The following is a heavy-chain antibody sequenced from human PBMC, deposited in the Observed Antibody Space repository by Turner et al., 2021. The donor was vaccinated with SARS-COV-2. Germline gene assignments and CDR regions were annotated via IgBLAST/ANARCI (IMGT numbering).Heavy chain of an antibody. CDR1: GFTFSGCG. CDR3: AKAGFGYSSGWGYFDY. J-gene: IGHJ4*02. CDR2: IWYDGSNK. V-gene: IGHV3-33*06. D-gene: IGHD6-19*01. Sequence: QVQLVESGGGVVQPGRSLTPSCAASGFTFSGCGMPWVRQAPGKGLEWVAVIWYDGSNKYYADSVKGRFTISRDNSKNTLYLQMNSLRAEDTAVYYCAKAGFGYSSGWGYFDYWGQGTLVTVSS.